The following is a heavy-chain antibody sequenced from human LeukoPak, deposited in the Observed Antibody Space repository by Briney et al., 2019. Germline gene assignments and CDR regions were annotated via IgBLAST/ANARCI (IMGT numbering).Heavy chain of an antibody. D-gene: IGHD2-15*01. J-gene: IGHJ6*02. V-gene: IGHV3-23*01. CDR1: GYSQSLSA. CDR3: AQNGGPAALVCYLDL. CDR2: ISGSGGST. Sequence: PGGSVRPSCGPSGYSQSLSARRRRRQAPGKGLEWVSAISGSGGSTYYADSVKGRFTISRDNSKNTLYLQMNSLRAEDTAIYYLAQNGGPAALVCYLDLWGQGTTVTVSS.